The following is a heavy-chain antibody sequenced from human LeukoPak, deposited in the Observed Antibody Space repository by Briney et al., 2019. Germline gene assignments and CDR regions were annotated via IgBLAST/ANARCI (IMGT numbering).Heavy chain of an antibody. Sequence: ASVKVSCKASGYTFPVCYMHRVREAPGQGLEWMGGIYPNSGGTNYAQKFQGRVTMTRDTSITTDYMELSRLSSDDTAVYFCSRVVERGSGSYYDFDYWGQGTLVTVSS. CDR2: IYPNSGGT. V-gene: IGHV1-2*02. CDR1: GYTFPVCY. J-gene: IGHJ4*02. CDR3: SRVVERGSGSYYDFDY. D-gene: IGHD3-10*01.